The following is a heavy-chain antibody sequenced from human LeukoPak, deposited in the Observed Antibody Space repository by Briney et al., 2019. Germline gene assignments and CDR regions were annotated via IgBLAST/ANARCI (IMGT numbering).Heavy chain of an antibody. V-gene: IGHV3-30*04. Sequence: GGSLRLSCSASGFAFSSDAMHWVRQAPGRGLEWLAVISYDGSNEDHAESVRGRFIISRNSLRPEDTAVYYCARDLVYSSGWYAGELDHWGLGTLVTVSS. CDR2: ISYDGSNE. D-gene: IGHD6-19*01. CDR3: ARDLVYSSGWYAGELDH. CDR1: GFAFSSDA. J-gene: IGHJ4*02.